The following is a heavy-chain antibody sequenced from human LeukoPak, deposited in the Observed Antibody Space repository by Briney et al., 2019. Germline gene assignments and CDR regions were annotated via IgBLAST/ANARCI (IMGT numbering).Heavy chain of an antibody. CDR1: GGSISSYY. CDR2: IYYSGST. V-gene: IGHV4-59*01. J-gene: IGHJ4*02. Sequence: SETLSLTCTVSGGSISSYYWSWIRQPPGKGLEWIGYIYYSGSTNYNPSLKSRVTISVDTSKNQFSLKLSSVTAADTAVYYCARGRKYYDFWSGYYPPYYFDYWGQGTLVTVSS. CDR3: ARGRKYYDFWSGYYPPYYFDY. D-gene: IGHD3-3*01.